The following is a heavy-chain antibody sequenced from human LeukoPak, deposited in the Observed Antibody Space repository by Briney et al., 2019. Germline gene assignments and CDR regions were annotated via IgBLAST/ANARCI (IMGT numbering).Heavy chain of an antibody. Sequence: SETLSLTCTVSGGSISSSSYYWGWIRQPPGKGLEWIGEINHSGSTNYNPSLKSRVTISVDTSKNQFSLKLSSVTAADTAVYYCARKSVARGYRKSLYYFDYWGQGTLVTVSS. V-gene: IGHV4-39*07. CDR2: INHSGST. D-gene: IGHD5-18*01. CDR1: GGSISSSSYY. CDR3: ARKSVARGYRKSLYYFDY. J-gene: IGHJ4*02.